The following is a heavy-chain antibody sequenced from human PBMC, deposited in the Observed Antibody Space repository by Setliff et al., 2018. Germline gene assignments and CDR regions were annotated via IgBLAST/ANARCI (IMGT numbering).Heavy chain of an antibody. Sequence: SETLSLTCAVYGGSFSGYYWSWIRKHPGKGLEWIGEINHSGSTNYNPSLKSRVTISVDTSKNQFSLKLSSVTAAATGVYYCARGLRYYDGSGYLLPPYALDIGGQGTMV. D-gene: IGHD3-22*01. CDR2: INHSGST. CDR3: ARGLRYYDGSGYLLPPYALDI. V-gene: IGHV4-34*01. CDR1: GGSFSGYY. J-gene: IGHJ3*02.